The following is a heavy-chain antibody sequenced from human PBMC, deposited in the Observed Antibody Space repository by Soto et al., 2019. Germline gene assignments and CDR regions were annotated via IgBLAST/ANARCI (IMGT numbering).Heavy chain of an antibody. D-gene: IGHD6-25*01. Sequence: PGESLKISCKGSGYTFTAFAVHWVRQASGQRLEWMGWINVGNGDTKSSQNLQGRVTITRDTSASTVYMELSSLRSEDTAVYYCVRVGGSGWTLDFWGQGTLVTVSS. J-gene: IGHJ4*02. CDR2: INVGNGDT. CDR1: GYTFTAFA. V-gene: IGHV1-3*01. CDR3: VRVGGSGWTLDF.